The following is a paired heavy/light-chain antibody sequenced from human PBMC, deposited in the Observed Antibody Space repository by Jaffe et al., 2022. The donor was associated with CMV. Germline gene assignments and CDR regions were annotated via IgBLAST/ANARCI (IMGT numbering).Light chain of an antibody. CDR3: QQYNSYPLT. J-gene: IGKJ4*01. CDR1: QGISNY. Sequence: DIQMTQSPSSLSASVGDRVTITCRASQGISNYLAWFQQTPGKAPQSLIYGASRLQSGVPSNFSGSGSGTDFTLTISNLQPEDFATYYCQQYNSYPLTFGGGTKVEIK. V-gene: IGKV1-16*02. CDR2: GAS.
Heavy chain of an antibody. Sequence: EVQLLESGGGLVQPGGSLRLSCAASGFTFSTYAMTWVRQAPGKGLEWVSAISGSGGATNYADSVKGRFTISRDNSKNTVYVQMNSLRAEDTAVYYCAKGSGYYYDSTGSDGVYFDYWGQGTLVTVSS. D-gene: IGHD3-22*01. CDR3: AKGSGYYYDSTGSDGVYFDY. V-gene: IGHV3-23*01. CDR1: GFTFSTYA. J-gene: IGHJ4*02. CDR2: ISGSGGAT.